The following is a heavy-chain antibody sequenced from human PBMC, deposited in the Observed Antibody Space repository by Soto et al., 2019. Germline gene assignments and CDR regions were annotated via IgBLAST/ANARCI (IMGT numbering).Heavy chain of an antibody. V-gene: IGHV4-34*01. D-gene: IGHD4-4*01. CDR3: ARDYSYYYYYGMDV. J-gene: IGHJ6*02. Sequence: SETLSLTCAVYGGSFSGYYWSWIRQPPGKGLEWIGEINHSGSTNYNPSLKSRVTISVDTSKNQFSLKLSSVTAADTAVYYCARDYSYYYYYGMDVWGQGTTVTVSS. CDR2: INHSGST. CDR1: GGSFSGYY.